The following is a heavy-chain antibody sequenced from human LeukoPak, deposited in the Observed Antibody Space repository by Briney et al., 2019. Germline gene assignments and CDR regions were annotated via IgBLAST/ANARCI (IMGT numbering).Heavy chain of an antibody. V-gene: IGHV3-30*02. D-gene: IGHD3-22*01. Sequence: GGSLRLSCAASGFTFSSYGMHWVRQAPGKGLEWVAFIRYDGSNKYYADSVKGRFTISRDNSKNTLYLQVNSLRAEDTAVYYCAKDGNYYDSSGYGDYWGQGTLVTVSS. CDR1: GFTFSSYG. CDR2: IRYDGSNK. J-gene: IGHJ4*02. CDR3: AKDGNYYDSSGYGDY.